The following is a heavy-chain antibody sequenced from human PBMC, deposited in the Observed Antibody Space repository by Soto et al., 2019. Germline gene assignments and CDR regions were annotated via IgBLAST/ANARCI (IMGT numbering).Heavy chain of an antibody. V-gene: IGHV4-30-4*01. D-gene: IGHD6-13*01. J-gene: IGHJ4*02. CDR3: ARAVLKSSHPIGY. CDR1: GGSSSSGDYF. CDR2: IYYSGST. Sequence: SETLSLTCTVSGGSSSSGDYFWSWIRQPPGKGLEWIGYIYYSGSTYYNPSLKSRVTISVDTSKNQFSLKLSSVTAADTAVYYCARAVLKSSHPIGYWGQGTLVTVSS.